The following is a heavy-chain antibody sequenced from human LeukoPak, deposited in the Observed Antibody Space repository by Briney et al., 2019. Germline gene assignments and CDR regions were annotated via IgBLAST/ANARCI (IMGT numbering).Heavy chain of an antibody. Sequence: GGSLRLSCAASGFTFSSHSMNWVRQAPGKGLEWVSSISSSSSYIYYADSVKGRFTISRDNAKNSLYLQMNSLRAEDTAVYYCARWDGVGYTDAFDIWGQGTMVTVSS. V-gene: IGHV3-21*01. D-gene: IGHD5-24*01. J-gene: IGHJ3*02. CDR2: ISSSSSYI. CDR1: GFTFSSHS. CDR3: ARWDGVGYTDAFDI.